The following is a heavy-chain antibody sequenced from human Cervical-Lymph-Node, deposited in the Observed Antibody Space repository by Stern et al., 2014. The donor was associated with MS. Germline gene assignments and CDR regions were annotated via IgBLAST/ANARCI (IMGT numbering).Heavy chain of an antibody. V-gene: IGHV3-9*01. Sequence: EVHLVESGGGLVQFGRSLRLSCAASGFTFDDYTMHWVRQAPGKGLEWVSFISWNSGSIDYADSVRGRFTISRDNTKNSLFLQMNSLKAEDTALYYCAKADYYGRHFQHGGQGTLVTVSS. CDR2: ISWNSGSI. D-gene: IGHD3-10*01. CDR3: AKADYYGRHFQH. CDR1: GFTFDDYT. J-gene: IGHJ1*01.